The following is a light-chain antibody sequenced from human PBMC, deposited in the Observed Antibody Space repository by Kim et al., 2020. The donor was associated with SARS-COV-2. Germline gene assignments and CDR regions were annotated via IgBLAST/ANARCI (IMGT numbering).Light chain of an antibody. V-gene: IGKV1-27*01. CDR1: QDISNY. CDR2: AAS. CDR3: QKYNRAPRT. Sequence: ASVGDRVTITCRASQDISNYLAWYQQKPGKVPKLLIYAASTLQSGVPSRISGSGSGTDFTLTISSLQPEDVATYYCQKYNRAPRTFGQGTKVDIK. J-gene: IGKJ1*01.